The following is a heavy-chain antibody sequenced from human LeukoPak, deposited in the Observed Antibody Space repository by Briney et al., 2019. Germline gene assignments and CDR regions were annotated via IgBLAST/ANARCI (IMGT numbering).Heavy chain of an antibody. CDR2: INHSGST. J-gene: IGHJ3*02. Sequence: PSETLSLTCTVSGGSISSSSYYWSWIRQPPGKGLEWIGEINHSGSTNYNPSLKSRVTISVDTSKNQFSLKLSSVTAADTAVYYCARSLGTRFLEWLLYGDAFDIWGQGTMVTVSS. D-gene: IGHD3-3*01. CDR3: ARSLGTRFLEWLLYGDAFDI. CDR1: GGSISSSSYY. V-gene: IGHV4-39*07.